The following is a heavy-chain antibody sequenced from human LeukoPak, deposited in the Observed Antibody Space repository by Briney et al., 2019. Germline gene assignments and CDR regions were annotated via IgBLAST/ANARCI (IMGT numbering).Heavy chain of an antibody. CDR1: GFTFSSYT. Sequence: KTGGSLRLSCAASGFTFSSYTMNWVRQAPGKGLEWVSSITSSSSYIYYADSVMGRFTISRDNANNSLYLQMNSLRAEDTAVYYCARDPYNGNYGDYYYYYMDVWGKGTTVTISS. V-gene: IGHV3-21*01. D-gene: IGHD1-26*01. J-gene: IGHJ6*03. CDR3: ARDPYNGNYGDYYYYYMDV. CDR2: ITSSSSYI.